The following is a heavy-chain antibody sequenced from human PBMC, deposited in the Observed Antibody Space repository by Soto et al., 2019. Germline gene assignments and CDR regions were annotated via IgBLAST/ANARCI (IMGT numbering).Heavy chain of an antibody. J-gene: IGHJ4*02. D-gene: IGHD6-19*01. CDR2: ISSSSSYI. V-gene: IGHV3-21*01. CDR1: GFTFSSYS. Sequence: ESGGGLVKPGGSLRLSCAASGFTFSSYSMNWVRQAPGKGLEWVSSISSSSSYIYYADSVKGRFTISRDNAKNSLYLQMNSLRAEDTAVYYCARVISSGWYGGGYWGQGTLVTVSS. CDR3: ARVISSGWYGGGY.